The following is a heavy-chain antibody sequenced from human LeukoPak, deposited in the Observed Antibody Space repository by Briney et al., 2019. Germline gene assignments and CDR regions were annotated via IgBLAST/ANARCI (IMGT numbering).Heavy chain of an antibody. CDR1: GFTFDDYA. D-gene: IGHD4-17*01. J-gene: IGHJ4*02. CDR3: TRNTVTVHFDY. V-gene: IGHV3-49*03. Sequence: GSLRLSCSASGFTFDDYAVSWFRQAPGKGLEWVGFIRSKAFGGTPEYAASVRGGFTISRDDSKSIAYLQMNSLKTEDTAVYYCTRNTVTVHFDYWSQGTLVTVSS. CDR2: IRSKAFGGTP.